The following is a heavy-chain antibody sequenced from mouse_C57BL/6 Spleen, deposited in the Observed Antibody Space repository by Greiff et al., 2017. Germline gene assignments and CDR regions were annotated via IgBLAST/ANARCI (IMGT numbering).Heavy chain of an antibody. J-gene: IGHJ4*01. CDR2: INPNNGGT. CDR3: ARGAYGDEGYDMDY. V-gene: IGHV1-22*01. D-gene: IGHD2-13*01. Sequence: EVQLQQSGPELVKPGASVKMSCKASGYTFTDYYMHWVKQSPGKSLEWIGYINPNNGGTSYNQKFTGKATLTVNKSSSTAYMELRSLTSEDSAVYYCARGAYGDEGYDMDYWGQGASVTVS. CDR1: GYTFTDYY.